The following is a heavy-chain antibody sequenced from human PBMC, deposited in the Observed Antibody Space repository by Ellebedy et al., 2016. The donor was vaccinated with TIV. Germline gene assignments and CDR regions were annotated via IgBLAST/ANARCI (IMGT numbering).Heavy chain of an antibody. D-gene: IGHD1-1*01. CDR1: GFTFSTSW. J-gene: IGHJ4*02. CDR3: TKDGSGTMNF. V-gene: IGHV3-7*01. CDR2: MNGDGNER. Sequence: GESLKISCAVSGFTFSTSWMSWVRQAPGQGLGWVANMNGDGNERYYVDSVEGRFTISRDNTRNSLYLQMNSLRADDTAVYYCTKDGSGTMNFWGQGTLVTVSS.